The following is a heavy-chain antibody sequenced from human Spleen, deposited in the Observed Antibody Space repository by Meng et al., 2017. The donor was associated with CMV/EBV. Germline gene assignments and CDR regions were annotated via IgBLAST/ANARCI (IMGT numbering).Heavy chain of an antibody. CDR3: GRSVEMTTIYDY. CDR2: ISAYNGNT. J-gene: IGHJ4*02. Sequence: ASVKVSCKASGYTFTSYGISWVRQAPGQGLEWMGWISAYNGNTNYAQKLQGRVTMTTDTSTSTAYMELRSLRSDDTAVYYCGRSVEMTTIYDYWGQGTLVTVSS. V-gene: IGHV1-18*01. D-gene: IGHD5-24*01. CDR1: GYTFTSYG.